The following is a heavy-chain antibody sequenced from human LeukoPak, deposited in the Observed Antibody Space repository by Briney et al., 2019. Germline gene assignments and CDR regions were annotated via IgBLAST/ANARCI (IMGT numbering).Heavy chain of an antibody. CDR3: ARDQSLGSYYFDY. CDR1: GFTFSSYA. V-gene: IGHV3-30*04. J-gene: IGHJ4*02. CDR2: ISYDGSNK. D-gene: IGHD3-10*01. Sequence: GGSLRLSCAASGFTFSSYAMHWVRQAPGKGLEWVAVISYDGSNKYYADSAKGRFTISRDNSKNTLYLQMNSLRAEDTAVYYCARDQSLGSYYFDYWGQGTLVTVSS.